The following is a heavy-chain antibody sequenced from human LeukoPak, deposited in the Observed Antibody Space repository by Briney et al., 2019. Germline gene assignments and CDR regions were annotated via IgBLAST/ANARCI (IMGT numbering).Heavy chain of an antibody. CDR2: ISGSSSNT. CDR1: GYTFMSHG. J-gene: IGHJ3*02. D-gene: IGHD3-16*01. Sequence: ASAKVSCKAYGYTFMSHGISWVRQAPGQGLEWMGWISGSSSNTNYAQRLQGRVTMTTDTSTTTAYMELRSLRSDDTAVYYCARATGTWGHDGFDIWGQGTMVTVSS. CDR3: ARATGTWGHDGFDI. V-gene: IGHV1-18*01.